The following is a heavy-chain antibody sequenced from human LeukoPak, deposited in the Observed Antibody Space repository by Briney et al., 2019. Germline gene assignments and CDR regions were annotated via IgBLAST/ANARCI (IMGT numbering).Heavy chain of an antibody. Sequence: GGSLRLSCAASGFTFSNAWMSWVRQALGKGLEWVGRIKSKADGGTTDYAAPVNGRFTISRDDSKDTLYLQMNSLQTEDTAVYYCTRYFGQFDCWGQGTLVTVSS. CDR1: GFTFSNAW. CDR2: IKSKADGGTT. V-gene: IGHV3-15*01. J-gene: IGHJ4*02. D-gene: IGHD2/OR15-2a*01. CDR3: TRYFGQFDC.